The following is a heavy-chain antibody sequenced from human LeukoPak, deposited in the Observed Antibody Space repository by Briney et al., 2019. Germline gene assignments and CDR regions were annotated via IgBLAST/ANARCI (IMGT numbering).Heavy chain of an antibody. Sequence: GGSLRLSCAASGFIFDDYAMHWVREAPGKGLEWVSGISWNSNTIGYADSVEGRFTISRDNAKNSLYLQMNSLRAEDTAVYYCAELGITMIGGVWGKGTTVTISS. D-gene: IGHD3-10*02. CDR1: GFIFDDYA. CDR2: ISWNSNTI. CDR3: AELGITMIGGV. J-gene: IGHJ6*04. V-gene: IGHV3-9*01.